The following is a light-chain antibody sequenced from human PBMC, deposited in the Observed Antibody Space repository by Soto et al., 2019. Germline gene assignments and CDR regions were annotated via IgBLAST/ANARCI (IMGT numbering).Light chain of an antibody. CDR3: QQYYSYPIT. V-gene: IGKV1-8*01. CDR2: AAS. CDR1: QGLSSY. Sequence: AIRMTQSPSSFSASTGDRVTITCRASQGLSSYLAWYQQKPGKAPKLLIYAASTLQSGVPSRFSGSGSGTDFTLTISCLQSEDFATNYCQQYYSYPITFGQGTRLEIK. J-gene: IGKJ5*01.